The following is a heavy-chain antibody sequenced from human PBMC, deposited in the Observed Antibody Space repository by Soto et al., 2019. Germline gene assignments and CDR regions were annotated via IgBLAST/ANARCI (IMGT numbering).Heavy chain of an antibody. J-gene: IGHJ4*02. D-gene: IGHD4-17*01. CDR2: IHHSGSN. CDR3: ARAGYGGNSLDY. V-gene: IGHV4-4*02. Sequence: QVQLQESGPGLVKASGTLSLTCAVSGGSISSTNWWSWVRQPPGKGLEWIGEIHHSGSNNYNPSLKSRVTISVDKSKNQFSLKLSSVTAAHTAVYYCARAGYGGNSLDYWGQGTLVTVSS. CDR1: GGSISSTNW.